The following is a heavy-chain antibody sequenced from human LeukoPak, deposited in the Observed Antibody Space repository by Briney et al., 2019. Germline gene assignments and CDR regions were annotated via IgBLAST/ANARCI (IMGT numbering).Heavy chain of an antibody. Sequence: SETLSLTCTVSGGSISSYYWSWIRQPPGKGLEWIGYICYSGSTYYNPSLQSQVSISIDTSKNQFSLKLTSVTAADTAVYYCARQTGSGLFILPGGQGTLVTVSS. D-gene: IGHD3/OR15-3a*01. J-gene: IGHJ4*02. CDR2: ICYSGST. CDR3: ARQTGSGLFILP. V-gene: IGHV4-59*08. CDR1: GGSISSYY.